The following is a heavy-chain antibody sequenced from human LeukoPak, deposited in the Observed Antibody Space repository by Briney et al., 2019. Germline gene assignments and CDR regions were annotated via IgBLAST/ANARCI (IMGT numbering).Heavy chain of an antibody. CDR1: GVSISSYY. Sequence: SETLSLTCTVSGVSISSYYWSWIRQPPGKGLEWIGYIYYSGSTNYNPSLKSRVTISVDTSKNQFSLKLSSVTAADTAVYYCARDRYSYGNLDYYMDVWGKGTTVTISS. CDR2: IYYSGST. CDR3: ARDRYSYGNLDYYMDV. V-gene: IGHV4-59*01. D-gene: IGHD5-18*01. J-gene: IGHJ6*03.